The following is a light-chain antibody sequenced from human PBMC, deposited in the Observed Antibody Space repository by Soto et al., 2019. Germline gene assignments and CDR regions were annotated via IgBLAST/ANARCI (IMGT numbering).Light chain of an antibody. V-gene: IGLV2-14*01. CDR2: DFS. CDR3: SSYTSSSTPV. CDR1: SRDVGGYNY. J-gene: IGLJ1*01. Sequence: QSALTQPASVSGSPGQSITISCTRTSRDVGGYNYVSWYQQHPCKAPKLLIYDFSNRPSGVSNRFSCSKSGNTVSLTISGLQAEDEADYYCSSYTSSSTPVFGTGTKLTV.